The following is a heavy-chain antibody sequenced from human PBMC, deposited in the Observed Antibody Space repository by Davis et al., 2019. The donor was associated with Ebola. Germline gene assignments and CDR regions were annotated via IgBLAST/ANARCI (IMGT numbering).Heavy chain of an antibody. J-gene: IGHJ5*02. CDR3: ARTLRAYSHSLRYNNFCP. D-gene: IGHD1-26*01. Sequence: GESLKTPCEAPECTVGTKYMARVRQAPGKGLEWVPVIYSGRAGTTYYADSVSGRFAISRHSSENTVYLQMNSLRPEDSAIYYSARTLRAYSHSLRYNNFCPWGQCTLVTVS. CDR2: IYSGRAGTT. CDR1: ECTVGTKY. V-gene: IGHV3-53*04.